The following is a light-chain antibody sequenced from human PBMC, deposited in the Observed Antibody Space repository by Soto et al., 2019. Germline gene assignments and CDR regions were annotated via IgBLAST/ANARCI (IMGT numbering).Light chain of an antibody. CDR3: LHHNAYPRT. Sequence: DIQMTQSPSSLSASVGDRVTITCRASQGIGNDLAWYQQKPGKATKRLMYATSTLQPGVPSRFSGSGSGTEFTLTISSLQPEEFATYYCLHHNAYPRTFGQGTKVEIK. CDR2: ATS. CDR1: QGIGND. J-gene: IGKJ1*01. V-gene: IGKV1-17*01.